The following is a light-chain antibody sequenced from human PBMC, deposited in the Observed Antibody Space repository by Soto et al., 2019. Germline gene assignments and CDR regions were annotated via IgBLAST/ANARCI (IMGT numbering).Light chain of an antibody. CDR3: NSSTSNNTYV. Sequence: QSVLTQPASVSGSPGQAITISCSGTSSDVGAFNYVSWYQQHPGKAPKLMIYDVSNRPSGVSNRFSGSKSGNTASLTISALRAEDESVYYCNSSTSNNTYVFGTGTKLTVL. J-gene: IGLJ1*01. V-gene: IGLV2-14*03. CDR2: DVS. CDR1: SSDVGAFNY.